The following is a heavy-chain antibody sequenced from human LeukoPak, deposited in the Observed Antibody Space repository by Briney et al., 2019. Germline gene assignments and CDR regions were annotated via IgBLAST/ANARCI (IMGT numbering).Heavy chain of an antibody. CDR2: ISGSGGST. D-gene: IGHD6-13*01. CDR1: GFTFSSYA. CDR3: EGDSSSQYYFDY. V-gene: IGHV3-23*01. Sequence: PGGSLRLSCAASGFTFSSYAMSWVRQAPGKGLEWVSAISGSGGSTYYADSVKGRFTISRDNSKNTLYLQMNSLRAEDTAVYYCEGDSSSQYYFDYWGQGTLVTVSS. J-gene: IGHJ4*02.